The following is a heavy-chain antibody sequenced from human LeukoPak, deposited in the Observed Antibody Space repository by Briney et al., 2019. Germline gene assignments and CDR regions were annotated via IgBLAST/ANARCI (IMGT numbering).Heavy chain of an antibody. CDR2: IYSGGST. D-gene: IGHD3-3*01. J-gene: IGHJ4*02. Sequence: PGGSLRLSCAASGFTVSSNYMSWVRQAPGKGLEWVSVIYSGGSTYYADSVKGRFTISRDNSKNTLYLQMNSLRAEDTAVYYCARGEGPITIFGVVTPFHYWGQGTLVTVSS. CDR1: GFTVSSNY. V-gene: IGHV3-66*02. CDR3: ARGEGPITIFGVVTPFHY.